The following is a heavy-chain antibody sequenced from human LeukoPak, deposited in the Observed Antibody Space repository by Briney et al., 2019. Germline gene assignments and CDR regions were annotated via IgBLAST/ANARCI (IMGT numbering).Heavy chain of an antibody. Sequence: GGSLRLSCAASGFTVSSNYMSWVRQAPEKGLEWVSVIYSGGSTYYADSVKGRFTISRDNSKNTLYLQMNSLRAEDTAVYYCARDRDYGSGSYYDYWGQGTLVTVSS. CDR2: IYSGGST. V-gene: IGHV3-53*01. D-gene: IGHD3-10*01. CDR1: GFTVSSNY. J-gene: IGHJ4*02. CDR3: ARDRDYGSGSYYDY.